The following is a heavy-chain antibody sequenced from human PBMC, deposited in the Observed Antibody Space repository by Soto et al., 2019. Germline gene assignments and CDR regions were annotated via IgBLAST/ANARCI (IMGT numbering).Heavy chain of an antibody. CDR2: ISGGGDAA. CDR1: GFTFINYA. Sequence: EVQLLESGGGLVQPGGSLRLSCAGSGFTFINYAMNWVRQAPGKGLAWVSSISGGGDAAFFPDSVRGRFTISRDNSKNTVTLQMNSLGVDDTAVYYCARKILGYTNRPNYWYFDLWGRGTLVTVSS. CDR3: ARKILGYTNRPNYWYFDL. V-gene: IGHV3-23*01. J-gene: IGHJ2*01. D-gene: IGHD6-13*01.